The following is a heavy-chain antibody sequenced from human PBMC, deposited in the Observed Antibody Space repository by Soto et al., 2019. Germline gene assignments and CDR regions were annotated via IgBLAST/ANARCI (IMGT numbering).Heavy chain of an antibody. V-gene: IGHV1-18*03. CDR2: ISAYNGNT. J-gene: IGHJ6*02. CDR3: ARDRGVNDFWSGPPPGDYYYGMDV. CDR1: GYTYTSYG. D-gene: IGHD3-3*01. Sequence: ASVKVSCKASGYTYTSYGISWVRQAPGQGLEWMGRISAYNGNTNYAQKLQGRVTMTTDTSTSTAYMELRSLRSDDMAVYYCARDRGVNDFWSGPPPGDYYYGMDVWGQGTTVTVSS.